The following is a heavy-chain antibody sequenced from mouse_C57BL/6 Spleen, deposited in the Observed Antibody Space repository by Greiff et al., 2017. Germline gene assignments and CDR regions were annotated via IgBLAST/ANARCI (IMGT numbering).Heavy chain of an antibody. Sequence: EVHLVESGGGLVKPGGSLKLSCAASGFPFSDYGMHWVRQAPEKGLEWVAYISRGSSTIYYADTVKGRFTISRDNAKNTLFLQMTSLRSEDTAMYYCARGYYGSSYGYYFDYWGQGTTLTVSS. CDR1: GFPFSDYG. CDR2: ISRGSSTI. D-gene: IGHD1-1*01. J-gene: IGHJ2*01. V-gene: IGHV5-17*01. CDR3: ARGYYGSSYGYYFDY.